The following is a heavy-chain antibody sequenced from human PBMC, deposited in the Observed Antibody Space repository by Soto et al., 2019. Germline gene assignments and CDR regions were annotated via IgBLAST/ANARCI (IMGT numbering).Heavy chain of an antibody. V-gene: IGHV1-69*12. CDR3: AREVRGGYYYGMDV. Sequence: QVQLVQSGAEVKKPGSSVKVSCKASGGTFSSYAISWVRQAPGQGLEWMGGIIPIFGTANYAQKFQGRVASTEDESTSTAYMELSSMRAEDTAVYYCAREVRGGYYYGMDVWGQGTTVTVSS. CDR1: GGTFSSYA. CDR2: IIPIFGTA. D-gene: IGHD3-16*01. J-gene: IGHJ6*02.